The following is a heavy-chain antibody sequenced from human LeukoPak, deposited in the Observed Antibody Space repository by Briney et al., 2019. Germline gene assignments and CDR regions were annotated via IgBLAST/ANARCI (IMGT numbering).Heavy chain of an antibody. Sequence: SETLSLTCAVYGGSFSGYYWSWIRQPPGKGLEWIGEINHSGSTNYNPALTSRVSISVDTSKNQFSLELTSVTAADTAVYYCARDRSTSCYTGCYGMDVWGQGTTVTVSS. CDR3: ARDRSTSCYTGCYGMDV. CDR2: INHSGST. V-gene: IGHV4-34*01. J-gene: IGHJ6*02. CDR1: GGSFSGYY. D-gene: IGHD2-2*02.